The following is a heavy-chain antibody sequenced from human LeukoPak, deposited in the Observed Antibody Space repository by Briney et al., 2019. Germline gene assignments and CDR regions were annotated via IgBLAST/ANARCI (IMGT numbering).Heavy chain of an antibody. V-gene: IGHV1-2*02. J-gene: IGHJ4*02. CDR1: GYTFTGYY. CDR2: INPNSGGT. Sequence: ASVKVSCKASGYTFTGYYMHWVRQAPGQGLEWMGWINPNSGGTNYAQKFQGRVTMTRDTSISTAYMELSRLRSDDTAVYYCVRARGYCSGGSCYELDFDYWGQGTLVTVSS. CDR3: VRARGYCSGGSCYELDFDY. D-gene: IGHD2-15*01.